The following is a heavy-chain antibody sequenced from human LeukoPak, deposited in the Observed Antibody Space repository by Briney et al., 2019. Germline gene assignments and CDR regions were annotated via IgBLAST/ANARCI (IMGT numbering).Heavy chain of an antibody. CDR3: ARVSPYYYDSSGYSDY. J-gene: IGHJ4*02. D-gene: IGHD3-22*01. V-gene: IGHV3-33*01. CDR1: GFTFSSYG. CDR2: IWYDGSNK. Sequence: GRSLRLSCAASGFTFSSYGMHWVRQAPGKGLEWVAVIWYDGSNKYYADSVKGRFTISRDNSKNTLYLQMNSLRAEDTAVYYCARVSPYYYDSSGYSDYWGQGTLVTVSS.